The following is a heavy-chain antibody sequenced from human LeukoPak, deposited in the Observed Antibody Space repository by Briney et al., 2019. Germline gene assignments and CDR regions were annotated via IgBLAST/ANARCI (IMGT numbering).Heavy chain of an antibody. V-gene: IGHV3-21*01. CDR2: ISRSSSYI. D-gene: IGHD2-15*01. CDR3: ARGAYCSGGSCYSVSVNY. Sequence: GGSLRLSCAASGFTFSNYGMNWVRQAPGKGLEWVSSISRSSSYIYYVDSVKGRFTISRDNAKNSLYLQMNSLRAEDTAVYYCARGAYCSGGSCYSVSVNYWGQGTLVTVSS. CDR1: GFTFSNYG. J-gene: IGHJ4*02.